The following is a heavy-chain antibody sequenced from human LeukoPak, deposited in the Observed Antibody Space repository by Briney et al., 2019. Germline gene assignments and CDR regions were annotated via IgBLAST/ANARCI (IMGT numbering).Heavy chain of an antibody. V-gene: IGHV3-48*03. CDR3: ARDIGELLRFSGWIYYYYYMDV. J-gene: IGHJ6*03. CDR2: ISSSGSTI. D-gene: IGHD1-26*01. CDR1: GFTFSSYE. Sequence: PGGSLRLSCAASGFTFSSYEMNWVRQAPGKGLEWVSYISSSGSTIYYADSVKGRFTISRDNAKNSLYLQMNSLRAEDTAVYYCARDIGELLRFSGWIYYYYYMDVWGKGTTVTISS.